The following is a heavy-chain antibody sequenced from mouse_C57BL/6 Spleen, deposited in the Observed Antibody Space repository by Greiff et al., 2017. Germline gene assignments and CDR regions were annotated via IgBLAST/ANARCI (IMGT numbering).Heavy chain of an antibody. Sequence: QVQLKQPGAELVRPGSSVKLSCKASGYTFTSYWMHWVKQRPIQGLEWIGNIYPSDSETHYNQKFKDKATLTVDKSSSTAYMQLSSLTSEDSAVYDCARGDLLRFYFDYWGQGTTLTVSS. CDR1: GYTFTSYW. CDR2: IYPSDSET. D-gene: IGHD1-1*01. CDR3: ARGDLLRFYFDY. V-gene: IGHV1-52*01. J-gene: IGHJ2*01.